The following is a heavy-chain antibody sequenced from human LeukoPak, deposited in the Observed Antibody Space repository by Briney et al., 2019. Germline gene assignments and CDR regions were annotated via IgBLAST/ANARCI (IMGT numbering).Heavy chain of an antibody. D-gene: IGHD5-18*01. J-gene: IGHJ4*02. CDR3: ARGLGDTAVVNYYFDY. V-gene: IGHV4-34*01. CDR1: GGSFSGYY. Sequence: SETLSLTCAVYGGSFSGYYWSWIRQPPGKGLEWIGEINHSGSTKYNPSLKSRVTISVDTSKNQFSLKLSSVTAADTAVYYCARGLGDTAVVNYYFDYWGQGTLVTVSS. CDR2: INHSGST.